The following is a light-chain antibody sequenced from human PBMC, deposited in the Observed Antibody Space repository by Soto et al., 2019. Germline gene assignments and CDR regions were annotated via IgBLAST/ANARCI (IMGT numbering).Light chain of an antibody. V-gene: IGKV1-39*01. J-gene: IGKJ1*01. CDR3: QQSYSTHRT. CDR1: QSISSY. CDR2: AAS. Sequence: DIEMTPSPSSLSASVGDRVPSTCLASQSISSYLNWYQQKPGKAPKILIYAASSLQSGVPSRFSGSGSGTDFTLTISSLQPEDFATYYCQQSYSTHRTFGTGTKVDIK.